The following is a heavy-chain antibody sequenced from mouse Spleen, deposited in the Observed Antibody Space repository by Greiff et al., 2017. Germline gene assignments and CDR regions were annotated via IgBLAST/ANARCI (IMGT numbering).Heavy chain of an antibody. V-gene: IGHV2-4-1*01. CDR1: GFSLTSYG. Sequence: QVQLQQSGPGLVQPSQSLSITCTVSGFSLTSYGVHWVRQSPGKGLEWLGVIWSGGSTDYNAAFISRLSISKDNSKSQVFFKMNSLQADDTAIYYCARGIYYDYDGYAMDYWGQGTSVTVSS. CDR2: IWSGGST. CDR3: ARGIYYDYDGYAMDY. J-gene: IGHJ4*01. D-gene: IGHD2-4*01.